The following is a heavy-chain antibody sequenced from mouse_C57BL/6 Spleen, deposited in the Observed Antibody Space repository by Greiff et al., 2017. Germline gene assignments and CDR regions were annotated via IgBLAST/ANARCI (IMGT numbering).Heavy chain of an antibody. J-gene: IGHJ3*01. CDR3: ARQDGYYGFAY. CDR1: GFTFSSYG. V-gene: IGHV5-6*01. CDR2: ISSGGSYT. Sequence: EVHLVESGGDLVKPGGSLKLSCAASGFTFSSYGMSWVRQTPDKRLEWVATISSGGSYTYYPDSVKGRFTISRDNAKNTLYLQMSSLKSEDTAMYYCARQDGYYGFAYWGQGTLVTVSA. D-gene: IGHD2-3*01.